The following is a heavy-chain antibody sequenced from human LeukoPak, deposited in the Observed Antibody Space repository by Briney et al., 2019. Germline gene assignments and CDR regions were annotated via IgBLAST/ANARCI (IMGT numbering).Heavy chain of an antibody. Sequence: GGSLRLSCAASGFTFSSYSMNWVRQAPGKGLEWVSYISTSSSTIYYADSVKGRFTISRDNAKNSLYLQMNSLRAEDTAVYYCARVRGAYTGYSYGTTYWYFDLWGRGTLVTVSS. D-gene: IGHD5-18*01. CDR3: ARVRGAYTGYSYGTTYWYFDL. J-gene: IGHJ2*01. V-gene: IGHV3-48*01. CDR1: GFTFSSYS. CDR2: ISTSSSTI.